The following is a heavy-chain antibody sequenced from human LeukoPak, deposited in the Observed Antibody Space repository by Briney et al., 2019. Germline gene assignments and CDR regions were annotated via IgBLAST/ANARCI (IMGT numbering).Heavy chain of an antibody. V-gene: IGHV4-59*08. CDR1: GGSISSYY. CDR3: ARHPPYSAFDY. Sequence: ASETLSLTCTVSGGSISSYYWSWIRQPPGKGLEWIGYIYYSGSTNDNPSLKSRVTISVDTSKNQFSLKLSSVTAADTAVYYCARHPPYSAFDYWGQGTLVPVSS. D-gene: IGHD1-26*01. J-gene: IGHJ4*02. CDR2: IYYSGST.